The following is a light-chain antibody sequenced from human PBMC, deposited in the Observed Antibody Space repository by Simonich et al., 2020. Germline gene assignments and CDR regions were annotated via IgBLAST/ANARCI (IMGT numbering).Light chain of an antibody. V-gene: IGLV2-14*01. J-gene: IGLJ3*02. CDR1: SSDVGGYNY. Sequence: QSALTQPAPVPGSPGQSITISCTGTSSDVGGYNYVSWYQQHPGKAPKLVIYDVSKRPSGVSIRFSGSKSGNTASLTIYGLQAEDEADYYCSSYTSSSTWVFGGGTKLTVL. CDR3: SSYTSSSTWV. CDR2: DVS.